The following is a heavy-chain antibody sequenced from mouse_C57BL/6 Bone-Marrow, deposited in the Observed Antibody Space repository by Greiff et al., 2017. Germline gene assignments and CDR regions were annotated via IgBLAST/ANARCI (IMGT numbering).Heavy chain of an antibody. CDR3: TTVVAPYAMDY. D-gene: IGHD1-1*01. CDR1: GYTFTSYW. V-gene: IGHV1-64*01. Sequence: QVQLQQPGAELVKPGASVKLSCKASGYTFTSYWMHWVKQRPGQGLEWIGMIHPNSGSTNYNEKFKSKATLTVDKSSRTAYMQLSSLTSEDSAVYYCTTVVAPYAMDYWGQGTSVTVSS. CDR2: IHPNSGST. J-gene: IGHJ4*01.